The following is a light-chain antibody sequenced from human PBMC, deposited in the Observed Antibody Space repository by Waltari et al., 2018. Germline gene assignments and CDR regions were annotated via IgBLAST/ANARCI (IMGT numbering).Light chain of an antibody. J-gene: IGLJ3*02. V-gene: IGLV4-69*01. Sequence: QLVLTQSPSASASLGASVKLTCTLSSGHSSNVIAWLQQQPEKGPRYLMKVNSDGSHRKGDGIPDRFSGSSSGAERYLTISSVQPEDEADYYCQTGGHGTWVFGGGTKLTVL. CDR1: SGHSSNV. CDR3: QTGGHGTWV. CDR2: VNSDGSH.